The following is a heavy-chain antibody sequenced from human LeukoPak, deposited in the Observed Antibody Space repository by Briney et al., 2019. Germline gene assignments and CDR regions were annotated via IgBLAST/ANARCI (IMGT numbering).Heavy chain of an antibody. CDR2: ISTYTDDI. CDR3: ARGEYSISHFGY. V-gene: IGHV1-18*01. Sequence: ASVRVSCKASGYSFSNYGIGWARQAPGQGLEWMGWISTYTDDIKYAENLQGRLTMTTDTPTSTAYMELRSLRSDDTAVYYCARGEYSISHFGYWGQGTQVVVPS. D-gene: IGHD6-6*01. J-gene: IGHJ4*02. CDR1: GYSFSNYG.